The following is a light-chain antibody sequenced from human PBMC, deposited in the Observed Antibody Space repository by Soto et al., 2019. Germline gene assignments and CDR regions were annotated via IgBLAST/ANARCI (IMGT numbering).Light chain of an antibody. J-gene: IGLJ1*01. V-gene: IGLV2-14*01. CDR1: RSDVGAYNY. CDR2: EVT. Sequence: QSALTQPASVSGSPGQSIAISCTGTRSDVGAYNYVSWYQQHQGKAPKLMISEVTNRPSGVSDRFSGSKSGNTASLTISGLQAEDEADYYCSSFTSRCTFVFGTVNKVTV. CDR3: SSFTSRCTFV.